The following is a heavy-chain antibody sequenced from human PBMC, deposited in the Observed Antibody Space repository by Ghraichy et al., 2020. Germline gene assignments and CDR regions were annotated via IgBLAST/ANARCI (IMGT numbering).Heavy chain of an antibody. D-gene: IGHD6-13*01. J-gene: IGHJ4*02. Sequence: SETLSLTCAVYGGSFSGYYWSWIRQPPGKGLEWIGEINHSGSTNYNPSLKSRVTISVDTSKNQFSLKLSSVTAADTAVYYCARKSSSWQFDYWGQGTLVTVSS. CDR3: ARKSSSWQFDY. CDR2: INHSGST. CDR1: GGSFSGYY. V-gene: IGHV4-34*01.